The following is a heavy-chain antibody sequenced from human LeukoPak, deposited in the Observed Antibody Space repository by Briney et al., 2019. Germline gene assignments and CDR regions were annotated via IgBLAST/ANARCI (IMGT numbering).Heavy chain of an antibody. Sequence: SETLSLTCTVSNGSISGYYWSWIRQPPGKGLGWIGYIYYSGSTDYNPSLKSRVTLSVDTSTNQFSLNLSSVTSADTAVYYCAKLDSSWYHFDYWGQGTLVTVSS. V-gene: IGHV4-59*01. D-gene: IGHD6-13*01. J-gene: IGHJ4*02. CDR1: NGSISGYY. CDR2: IYYSGST. CDR3: AKLDSSWYHFDY.